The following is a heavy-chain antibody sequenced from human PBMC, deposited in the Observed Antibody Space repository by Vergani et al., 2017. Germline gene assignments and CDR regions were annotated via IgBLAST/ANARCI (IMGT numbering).Heavy chain of an antibody. CDR1: GYTFTSYY. V-gene: IGHV1-46*01. CDR3: ATPQTVTTGGMEV. J-gene: IGHJ6*02. Sequence: QVQVVQSGAEVKKPGASVKVSCKASGYTFTSYYMHWVRQAPGQGLEWMGIINPSGGSTTYAEKFKGRVTIAADTSTDTAHLELSSLRSEDTAVYYCATPQTVTTGGMEVWGQGTTVIVSS. CDR2: INPSGGST. D-gene: IGHD4-17*01.